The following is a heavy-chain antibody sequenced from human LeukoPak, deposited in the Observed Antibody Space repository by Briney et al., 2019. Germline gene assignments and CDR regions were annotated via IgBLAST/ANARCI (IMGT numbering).Heavy chain of an antibody. J-gene: IGHJ6*03. V-gene: IGHV1-69*06. CDR3: ARGSSGIAVMYFYYYYYMDV. Sequence: ASVKVSCKASGGTFSSYAISWVRQAPGQGLEWMGGIIPIFGTANYAQKFQGRVTITADKSTSTAYMELSSLRSEDTAVYYCARGSSGIAVMYFYYYYYMDVWGKGTTVTVSS. CDR2: IIPIFGTA. CDR1: GGTFSSYA. D-gene: IGHD6-19*01.